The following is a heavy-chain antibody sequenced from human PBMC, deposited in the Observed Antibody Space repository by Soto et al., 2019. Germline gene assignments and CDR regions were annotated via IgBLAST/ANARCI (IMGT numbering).Heavy chain of an antibody. V-gene: IGHV1-8*01. Sequence: QVQLVQSGAEVKKPGASVKVSCKASGYTFTSYDINWVRQATGQGLEWMGWMNPNSGNTGYAQKFQGRVTMTRNTSISTAYMELSSMRCEDTAVYYCARAILGAEGDITYYYGSGSYSVDYRGQGTMVTVSS. D-gene: IGHD3-10*01. CDR1: GYTFTSYD. CDR2: MNPNSGNT. CDR3: ARAILGAEGDITYYYGSGSYSVDY. J-gene: IGHJ4*02.